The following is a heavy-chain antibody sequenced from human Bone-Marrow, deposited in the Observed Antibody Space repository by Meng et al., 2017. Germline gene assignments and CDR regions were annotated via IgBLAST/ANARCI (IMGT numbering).Heavy chain of an antibody. CDR3: ARDYRYGWGSYYAYFDY. Sequence: GESLKISCAASGFTFDDYGMSWVRQAPGKGLEWVSGINCNGGSTGYADSVKGRFTISRDNAKNSRYLQMNSLRAEDTALYYCARDYRYGWGSYYAYFDYWGQGTLVTVSS. D-gene: IGHD3-10*01. J-gene: IGHJ4*02. CDR1: GFTFDDYG. V-gene: IGHV3-20*04. CDR2: INCNGGST.